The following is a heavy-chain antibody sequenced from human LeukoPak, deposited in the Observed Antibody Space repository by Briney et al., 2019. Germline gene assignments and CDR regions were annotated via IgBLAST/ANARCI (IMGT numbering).Heavy chain of an antibody. V-gene: IGHV3-21*05. D-gene: IGHD2-2*01. CDR1: GFTFSSYS. CDR3: ARKVVPAAIHAYYYYGMDV. CDR2: ISSSSSYI. J-gene: IGHJ6*02. Sequence: GGSLRLSCAASGFTFSSYSMNWVRQAPGKGLEWVSYISSSSSYIYYADSVKGRFTISRDNAKNSLYLQMNSLRAEDTAVYYCARKVVPAAIHAYYYYGMDVWGQGTTVTVSS.